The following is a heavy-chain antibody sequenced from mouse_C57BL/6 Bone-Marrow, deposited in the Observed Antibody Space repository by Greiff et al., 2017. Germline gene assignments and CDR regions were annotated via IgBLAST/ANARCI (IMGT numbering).Heavy chain of an antibody. D-gene: IGHD2-5*01. CDR2: IYPGSGST. CDR1: GYTFTSYW. V-gene: IGHV1-55*01. CDR3: GPIYYSNFDY. J-gene: IGHJ2*01. Sequence: QVQLQQPGAELVKPGASVKMSCKASGYTFTSYWITWVKQRPGQGLEWIGDIYPGSGSTNYNEKFKSKATLTVAPSSSTAYMQLSSLTSEDSAVYYCGPIYYSNFDYWGQGATLTVSS.